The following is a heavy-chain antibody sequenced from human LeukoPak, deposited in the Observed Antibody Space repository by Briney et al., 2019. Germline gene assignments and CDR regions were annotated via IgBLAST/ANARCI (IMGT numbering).Heavy chain of an antibody. J-gene: IGHJ4*02. CDR1: GGTFSSYA. CDR3: ARAPSSSGYSRVPEYYFDY. Sequence: SVKVSCKASGGTFSSYAISWVRQAPGQGLEWMGGIIPIFGTANYAQKFQGRVAITADESTSTAYMELSSLRSEDTAVYYCARAPSSSGYSRVPEYYFDYWGQGTLVTVSS. CDR2: IIPIFGTA. V-gene: IGHV1-69*13. D-gene: IGHD3-22*01.